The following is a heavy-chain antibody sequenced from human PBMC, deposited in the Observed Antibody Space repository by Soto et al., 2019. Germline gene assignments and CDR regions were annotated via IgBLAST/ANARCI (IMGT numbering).Heavy chain of an antibody. V-gene: IGHV1-18*01. CDR2: ISADTGNT. J-gene: IGHJ3*02. Sequence: ASVKVSCKASGYSFNSYGISWVRQAPGQGLEWMGWISADTGNTNYAQKLQHRVTMTTDTPTTTVYMELRNLTSDDTAPFFCAREGTIRTDAFDIWGQGTMVTVSS. D-gene: IGHD2-2*02. CDR1: GYSFNSYG. CDR3: AREGTIRTDAFDI.